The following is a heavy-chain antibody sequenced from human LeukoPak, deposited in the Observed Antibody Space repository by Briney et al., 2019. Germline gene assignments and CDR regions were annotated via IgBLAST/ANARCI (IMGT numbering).Heavy chain of an antibody. J-gene: IGHJ6*03. V-gene: IGHV1-69*05. CDR2: IIPIFGTA. D-gene: IGHD3-22*01. Sequence: ASVKVSCKASGGTFSSYAISWVRQAPGQGLEWMGRIIPIFGTANYAQKFQGRVTITTDESTSTAYMVMSSLRSEDTAVCYCARVPANYYDSSGYNNMDVWGTGTTVTVSS. CDR1: GGTFSSYA. CDR3: ARVPANYYDSSGYNNMDV.